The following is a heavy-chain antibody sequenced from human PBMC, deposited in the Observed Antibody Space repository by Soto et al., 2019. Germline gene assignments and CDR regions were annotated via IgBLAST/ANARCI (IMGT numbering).Heavy chain of an antibody. J-gene: IGHJ4*02. CDR1: GFTFSSYW. V-gene: IGHV3-7*01. Sequence: GGSLRLSCAASGFTFSSYWMSWVRQAPGKGLEWVANIKQEGSEKYYVDSVKGRFTISRDNAKNSLYLQMNSLRAEDTAVYFCARDARFCSGGSCCPALGFDYWGQGALVTVSS. CDR3: ARDARFCSGGSCCPALGFDY. D-gene: IGHD2-15*01. CDR2: IKQEGSEK.